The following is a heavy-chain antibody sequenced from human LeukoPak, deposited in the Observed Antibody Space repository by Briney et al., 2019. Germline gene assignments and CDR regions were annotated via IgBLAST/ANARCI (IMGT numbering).Heavy chain of an antibody. Sequence: GGSLRLSCAASGFTFSDYYMSWIRQAPGKGLEWVSYISSSSSYTNYADSVKGRFTIYRDNAKNSLYLQMNSLRAEDTAVYYCAREDRLGYNYAYGLDVWGQGTTVTVSS. D-gene: IGHD5-18*01. V-gene: IGHV3-11*05. CDR1: GFTFSDYY. CDR3: AREDRLGYNYAYGLDV. J-gene: IGHJ6*02. CDR2: ISSSSSYT.